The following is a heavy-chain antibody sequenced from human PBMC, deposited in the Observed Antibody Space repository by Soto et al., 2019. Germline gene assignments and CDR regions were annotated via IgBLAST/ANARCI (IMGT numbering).Heavy chain of an antibody. CDR1: GFTFSSYA. CDR3: TRVERGITIFGVVIPPFDY. Sequence: GGSLRLSCAASGFTFSSYAMHWVRQAPGKGLEWVALISYDGSDKDYADSVKGRFTISRDNAKNSLYLQMNSLRAEDTAVYYCTRVERGITIFGVVIPPFDYWGQGTLVTVSS. J-gene: IGHJ4*02. CDR2: ISYDGSDK. V-gene: IGHV3-30-3*01. D-gene: IGHD3-3*01.